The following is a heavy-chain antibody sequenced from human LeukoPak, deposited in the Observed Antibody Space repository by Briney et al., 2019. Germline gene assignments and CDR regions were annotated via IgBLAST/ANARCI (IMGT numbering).Heavy chain of an antibody. J-gene: IGHJ4*02. V-gene: IGHV4-59*12. CDR2: IYYSGST. CDR1: GGSISSYY. D-gene: IGHD5-24*01. Sequence: PSETLSLTCTVSGGSISSYYWNWIRQPPGKGLEWIGYIYYSGSTYYYPSLKSRFTISVDTSKNQFSLKLSFVTAADTAVYYCARVAAATTNPRFDYWGQGTLGTVSS. CDR3: ARVAAATTNPRFDY.